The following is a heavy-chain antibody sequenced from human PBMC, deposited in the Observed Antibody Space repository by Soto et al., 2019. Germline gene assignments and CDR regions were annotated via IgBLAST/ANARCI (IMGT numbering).Heavy chain of an antibody. Sequence: QVQLVESGGGVVQPGRSLRLSCAASGFTFSSYAMHWVRQAPGKGLEWVAVISYDGSNKYYADSVKGRFTISRDNSKNTLYLQMNSLRAEDTAVYYCARELGPYGSGSHAQYWGQGTLVTVSS. CDR2: ISYDGSNK. CDR1: GFTFSSYA. J-gene: IGHJ4*02. D-gene: IGHD3-10*01. CDR3: ARELGPYGSGSHAQY. V-gene: IGHV3-30-3*01.